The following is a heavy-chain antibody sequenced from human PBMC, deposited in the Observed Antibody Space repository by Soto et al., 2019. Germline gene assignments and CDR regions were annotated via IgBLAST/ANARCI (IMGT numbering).Heavy chain of an antibody. Sequence: QVQLQESGPGLVKPSETLSLTCTVSGGSISSYYCSWIRQPPGKGLEWIGYIYYSGSTNYNPSLKSRVTISVDTSKNPFSLKLSSVTAADTAVYHCATISSWGWFDPWGQGTLVTVSS. V-gene: IGHV4-59*08. CDR2: IYYSGST. J-gene: IGHJ5*02. CDR1: GGSISSYY. CDR3: ATISSWGWFDP. D-gene: IGHD6-13*01.